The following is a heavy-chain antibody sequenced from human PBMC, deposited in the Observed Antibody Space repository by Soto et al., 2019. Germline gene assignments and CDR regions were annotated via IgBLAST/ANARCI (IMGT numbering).Heavy chain of an antibody. CDR3: ARVQTYYYDSSGYGEKGFDY. J-gene: IGHJ4*02. V-gene: IGHV3-13*01. CDR2: IGTAGDT. D-gene: IGHD3-22*01. CDR1: GFTFSSYD. Sequence: GGSLRLSCAASGFTFSSYDMHWVRQATGKGLEWVSAIGTAGDTYYPGSVKGRFTISRENAKNSLYLQMNSLRAVDTAVYYCARVQTYYYDSSGYGEKGFDYWGQGTLVTVSS.